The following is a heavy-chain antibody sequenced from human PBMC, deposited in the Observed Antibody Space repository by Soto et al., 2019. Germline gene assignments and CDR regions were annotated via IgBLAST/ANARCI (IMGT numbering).Heavy chain of an antibody. D-gene: IGHD2-2*01. Sequence: PSETLSLTCTVSGGSISSSSYYWGWIRQPPGKGLEWIGSIYYSGSTYYNPSLKSRVTISVDTSKNQFSLKLSSVTAADTAVYYCASLRGDCSSTSCPNWFDPWGQGTPVTVSS. V-gene: IGHV4-39*01. J-gene: IGHJ5*02. CDR1: GGSISSSSYY. CDR3: ASLRGDCSSTSCPNWFDP. CDR2: IYYSGST.